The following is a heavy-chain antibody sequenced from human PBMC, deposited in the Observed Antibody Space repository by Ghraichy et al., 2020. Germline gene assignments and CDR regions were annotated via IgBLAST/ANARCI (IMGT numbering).Heavy chain of an antibody. Sequence: GGSLRLSCAASGFTFSNYAMTWVRQGPGKGLEWVSGISGSGERTFYADSVKGRFSISRDNSKNTLFLQMNSLRAEDTAMYFCARHPRDCDSTSCYWRFGPWGQGTLVTVSS. CDR3: ARHPRDCDSTSCYWRFGP. J-gene: IGHJ5*02. CDR1: GFTFSNYA. CDR2: ISGSGERT. D-gene: IGHD2-2*01. V-gene: IGHV3-23*01.